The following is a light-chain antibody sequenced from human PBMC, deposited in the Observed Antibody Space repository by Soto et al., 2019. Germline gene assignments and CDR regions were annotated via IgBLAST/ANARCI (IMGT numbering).Light chain of an antibody. CDR3: QQYNSYSYT. CDR1: QSFSNW. J-gene: IGKJ2*01. CDR2: DVS. Sequence: DIQMTQSPSTLSASVGDRVSITCRASQSFSNWLAWYQQKPGKAPKLLIYDVSSLENGVPSRFSGSGSGTEFTLTITSLQTHDSAPYYCQQYNSYSYTFGQGTKVDI. V-gene: IGKV1-5*01.